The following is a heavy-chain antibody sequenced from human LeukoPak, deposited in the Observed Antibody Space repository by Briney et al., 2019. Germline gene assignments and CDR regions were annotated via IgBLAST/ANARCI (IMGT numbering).Heavy chain of an antibody. V-gene: IGHV3-33*01. Sequence: SLRLSCAASGFTFXSYGMHWVRQAPGKGLEWVAVIWYDGSNKYYADSVKGRFTISRDNSKNTLYLQMNSLRAEDTAVYYCARGSSSSPIYYYYGMDVWGQGTTVTVSS. D-gene: IGHD6-6*01. CDR1: GFTFXSYG. J-gene: IGHJ6*02. CDR3: ARGSSSSPIYYYYGMDV. CDR2: IWYDGSNK.